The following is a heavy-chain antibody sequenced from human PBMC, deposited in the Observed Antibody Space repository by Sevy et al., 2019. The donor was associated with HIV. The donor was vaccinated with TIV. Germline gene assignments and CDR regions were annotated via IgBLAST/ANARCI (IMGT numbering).Heavy chain of an antibody. CDR2: INHSGST. CDR1: GGSFSGYY. CDR3: ATGVGPAYYYGMDV. D-gene: IGHD2-15*01. Sequence: SETLSLTCAVYGGSFSGYYWSWIRQPPGKGLEWIGEINHSGSTNYNPSLKSRGTISVDTSKNQFSLKLSSVTAADTAVYYCATGVGPAYYYGMDVWGQGTTVTVSS. V-gene: IGHV4-34*01. J-gene: IGHJ6*02.